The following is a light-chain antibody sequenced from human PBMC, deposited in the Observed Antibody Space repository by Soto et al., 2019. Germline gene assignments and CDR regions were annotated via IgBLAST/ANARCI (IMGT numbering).Light chain of an antibody. J-gene: IGLJ2*01. CDR2: EVS. Sequence: QSALTQPPSASGSPGQSVTISCTGTSSDVGAYNFVSWYQQHPGKAPKLMISEVSKRPSGVPDRFSGSKSGNTASLTVSGLQAEDEADYYCSSYAGSNKFVFGGGTKLTVL. CDR1: SSDVGAYNF. V-gene: IGLV2-8*01. CDR3: SSYAGSNKFV.